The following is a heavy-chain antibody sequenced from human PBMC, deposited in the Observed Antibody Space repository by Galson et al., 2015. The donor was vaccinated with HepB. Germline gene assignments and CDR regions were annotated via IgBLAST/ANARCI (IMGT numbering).Heavy chain of an antibody. D-gene: IGHD3-10*01. CDR2: INHSGST. V-gene: IGHV4-34*01. Sequence: LSLTCAVYGGSFSGYYWSWIRQPPGKGLEWIGEINHSGSTNYNPSLKSRVTISVDTSKNQFSLKLSSVTAADTAVYYCARVRGYYYYYMDVWGKGTTVTVSS. J-gene: IGHJ6*03. CDR3: ARVRGYYYYYMDV. CDR1: GGSFSGYY.